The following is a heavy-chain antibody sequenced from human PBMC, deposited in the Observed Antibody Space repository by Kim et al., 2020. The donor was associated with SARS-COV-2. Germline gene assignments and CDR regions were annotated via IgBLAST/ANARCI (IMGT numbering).Heavy chain of an antibody. V-gene: IGHV4-59*01. CDR3: ARETQGIAVAGDHDYYYYYGMDL. CDR1: GGSISSYY. Sequence: SETLSLTCTVSGGSISSYYWSWIRQPPGKGLEWIWYIYYSGSTNYNPSLKSRVTISVDTSKNQFSLKLSSVTAADTAVYYCARETQGIAVAGDHDYYYYYGMDLWGQGTTVTVSS. CDR2: IYYSGST. D-gene: IGHD6-19*01. J-gene: IGHJ6*02.